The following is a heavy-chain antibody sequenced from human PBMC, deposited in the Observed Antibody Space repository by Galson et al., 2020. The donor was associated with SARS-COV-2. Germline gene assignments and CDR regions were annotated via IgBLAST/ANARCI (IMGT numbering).Heavy chain of an antibody. CDR1: GFTFDDYA. CDR2: ISWNSGSI. D-gene: IGHD4-17*01. J-gene: IGHJ6*02. V-gene: IGHV3-9*01. Sequence: SLKISCADSGFTFDDYAMHWVRQAPGKGLEWVSGISWNSGSIGYADSVKGRFTISRDNAKNSLYLQMNSLRAEDTALYYCASLTTGTTFDYYYGMDVWGQGTTVTVSS. CDR3: ASLTTGTTFDYYYGMDV.